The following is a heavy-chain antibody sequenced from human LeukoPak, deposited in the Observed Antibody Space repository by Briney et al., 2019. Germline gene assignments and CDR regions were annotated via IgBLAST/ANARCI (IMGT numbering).Heavy chain of an antibody. CDR1: GFTFSNYW. J-gene: IGHJ4*02. CDR2: ISYDGSNK. Sequence: GGSLRLSCVASGFTFSNYWMSWVRQAPGKGLEWVAVISYDGSNKYYADSVKGRFTISRDNSKNTLYLQMNSLRAEDTAVYYCARETYYDFWSGYPRVYFDYWGQGTLVTVSS. D-gene: IGHD3-3*01. V-gene: IGHV3-30-3*01. CDR3: ARETYYDFWSGYPRVYFDY.